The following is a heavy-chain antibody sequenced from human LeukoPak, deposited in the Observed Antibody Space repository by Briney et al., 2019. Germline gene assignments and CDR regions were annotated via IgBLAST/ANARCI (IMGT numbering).Heavy chain of an antibody. D-gene: IGHD3-3*01. J-gene: IGHJ4*02. V-gene: IGHV4-34*01. CDR3: ASAYYDFWSGYYGPADY. CDR1: GGSFSGYY. CDR2: INHSGST. Sequence: SETLSPTCAVYGGSFSGYYWSWIRQPPGKGLEWIGEINHSGSTNYNPSLKSRVTISVDTSKNQFSLKLSSVTAADTAVYYCASAYYDFWSGYYGPADYWGQGTLVTVSS.